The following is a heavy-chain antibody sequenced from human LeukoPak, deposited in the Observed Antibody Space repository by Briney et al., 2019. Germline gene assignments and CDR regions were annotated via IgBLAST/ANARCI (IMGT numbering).Heavy chain of an antibody. CDR3: ARVATINSDWYFDL. J-gene: IGHJ2*01. CDR1: GYTLTGYY. V-gene: IGHV1-2*06. Sequence: ASVKVSCKASGYTLTGYYMHWVRQAPGQGLEWMGRIRVTMTRDTSISTAYMELSRLRSDDTAVYYCARVATINSDWYFDLWGRGTLVTVSS. D-gene: IGHD5-12*01.